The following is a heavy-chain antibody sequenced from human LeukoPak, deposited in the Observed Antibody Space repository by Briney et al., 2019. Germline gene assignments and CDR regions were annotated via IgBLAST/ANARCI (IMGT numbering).Heavy chain of an antibody. Sequence: PGGSLRLSCAASGFTFRSYWMSWVRQAPGKGLEWVANINQGGSVKYYVDSVKGRFTISRDDAKNSLYVQMKSLRDEDTAVYYCARVGYSGWNLEYWGQGTLVTVSS. CDR2: INQGGSVK. CDR1: GFTFRSYW. V-gene: IGHV3-7*01. CDR3: ARVGYSGWNLEY. D-gene: IGHD5-12*01. J-gene: IGHJ4*02.